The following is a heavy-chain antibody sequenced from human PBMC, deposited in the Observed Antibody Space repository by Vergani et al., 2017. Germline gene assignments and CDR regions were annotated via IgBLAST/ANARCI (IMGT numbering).Heavy chain of an antibody. V-gene: IGHV3-30-3*01. Sequence: QVQLVESGGGVVQPGRSLRLSCAASGFTFSSYAMHWVRQAPGKGLEWVAVISYDGSNKYYADSVKGRFTISGDNSKNTLYLQMNSLRAEDTAVYYCARSGYYDFWSADYWGQGTLVTVSS. D-gene: IGHD3-3*01. CDR1: GFTFSSYA. CDR3: ARSGYYDFWSADY. J-gene: IGHJ4*02. CDR2: ISYDGSNK.